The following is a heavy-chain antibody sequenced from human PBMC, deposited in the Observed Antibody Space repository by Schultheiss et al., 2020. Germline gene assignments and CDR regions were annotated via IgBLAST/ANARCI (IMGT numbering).Heavy chain of an antibody. CDR2: IDWDDGK. CDR1: GFSLTTSAMR. Sequence: SGPTLVKPTQTLTLTCTFSGFSLTTSAMRVSWIRQPPGKALEWLARIDWDDGKFYSTSLKTRLTITKDTSKNQVVLTMTNMDPVDTATYYCAHRPGYCSGGSCYSEFDYWGQGTLVTVSS. V-gene: IGHV2-70*12. CDR3: AHRPGYCSGGSCYSEFDY. J-gene: IGHJ4*02. D-gene: IGHD2-15*01.